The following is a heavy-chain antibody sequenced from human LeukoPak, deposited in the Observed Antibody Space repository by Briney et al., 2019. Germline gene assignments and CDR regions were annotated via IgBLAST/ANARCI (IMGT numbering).Heavy chain of an antibody. CDR2: INHSGST. Sequence: PSETLSLTCAVYGGSSSGYYWSWIRQPPGKGLEWIGEINHSGSTNYNPSLKSRVTISVDTSKNQFSLKLSSVTAADTAVYYCARGLYYYDSSGYTPFDYWGQGTLVTVSS. J-gene: IGHJ4*02. V-gene: IGHV4-34*01. D-gene: IGHD3-22*01. CDR1: GGSSSGYY. CDR3: ARGLYYYDSSGYTPFDY.